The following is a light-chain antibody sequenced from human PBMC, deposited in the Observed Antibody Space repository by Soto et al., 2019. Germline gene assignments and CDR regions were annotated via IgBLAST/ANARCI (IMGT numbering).Light chain of an antibody. V-gene: IGKV3-15*01. CDR1: QSVSGR. CDR2: GAS. CDR3: QQYISRPLT. J-gene: IGKJ4*01. Sequence: EIVMTQSPATLSVSPGERATLSCRASQSVSGRLAWYQQKPGQAPGLLIYGASTRATGIPARFSGSGSGTEFTLTISSLQSEDFAVYYCQQYISRPLTFGGGTKVEIK.